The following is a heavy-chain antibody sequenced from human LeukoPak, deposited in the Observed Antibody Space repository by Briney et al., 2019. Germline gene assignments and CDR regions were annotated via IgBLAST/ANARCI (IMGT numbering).Heavy chain of an antibody. Sequence: GGSLRLFCAASGFTFSSYAMSWVRQAPGKGLEWVSGIGGSGGSTYYADSVKGRFTISRDNSKNTLYLQMNSLRAEDTAVYYCAKERSALPSYNSFDPWGQGTLVTVSS. D-gene: IGHD2-2*01. V-gene: IGHV3-23*01. CDR2: IGGSGGST. CDR1: GFTFSSYA. J-gene: IGHJ5*02. CDR3: AKERSALPSYNSFDP.